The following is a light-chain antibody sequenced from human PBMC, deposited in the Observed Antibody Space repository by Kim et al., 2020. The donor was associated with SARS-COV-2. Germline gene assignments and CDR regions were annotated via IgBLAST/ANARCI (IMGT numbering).Light chain of an antibody. V-gene: IGKV4-1*01. Sequence: DIVMTQSPDSLAVSLGERATITCKSSRSVLHSGNNNLAWYQQKPGQPPKLLIYWASTRESGVPDRISGSGSGTDFTLTTSSLQAEDVALYYCQQYYTIPWTFGQGTKVDIK. J-gene: IGKJ1*01. CDR1: RSVLHSGNNN. CDR3: QQYYTIPWT. CDR2: WAS.